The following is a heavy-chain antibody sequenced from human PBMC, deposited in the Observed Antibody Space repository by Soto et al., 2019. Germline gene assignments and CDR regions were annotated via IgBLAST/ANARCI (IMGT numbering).Heavy chain of an antibody. D-gene: IGHD3-16*01. CDR1: GFTFSSYW. CDR2: IKQDGSEK. Sequence: GGSLRLSCAASGFTFSSYWMSWVRQAPGKGLEWVANIKQDGSEKYYVDSVKGRFTISRDNAKNSLYLQMNSLRAEDTAVYYCARDLGDSYAYYFDYWGQGTLVTVSS. CDR3: ARDLGDSYAYYFDY. J-gene: IGHJ4*02. V-gene: IGHV3-7*01.